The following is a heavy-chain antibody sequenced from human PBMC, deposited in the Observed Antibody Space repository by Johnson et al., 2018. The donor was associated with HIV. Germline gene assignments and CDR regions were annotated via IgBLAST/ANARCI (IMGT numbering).Heavy chain of an antibody. CDR1: GFTFSNYA. Sequence: VQLVEFGGSVIRPGGSLRLSCAVSGFTFSNYAMSWVRQAPGKGLEWVSSIYSGGNTYHADSVMGRFTISRDNAKNSLYLQMNSLRAEDTALYYCAKVWAVAGRGTHDAFDIWGQGTMVTVSS. J-gene: IGHJ3*02. V-gene: IGHV3-20*04. CDR2: IYSGGNT. D-gene: IGHD6-19*01. CDR3: AKVWAVAGRGTHDAFDI.